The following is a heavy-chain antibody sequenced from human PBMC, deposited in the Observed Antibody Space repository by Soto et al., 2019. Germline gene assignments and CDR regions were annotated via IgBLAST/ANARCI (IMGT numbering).Heavy chain of an antibody. Sequence: PSETLSLTCSVSGASISSYYWSWFRQAPGKGLEYIGYIHNGERTNYNPSLESRVTISADTSKNQFSLRLSSVTAADTATYYCSYGDSPGPIDHWGQGTLVTVSS. CDR3: SYGDSPGPIDH. D-gene: IGHD4-17*01. V-gene: IGHV4-59*01. CDR1: GASISSYY. CDR2: IHNGERT. J-gene: IGHJ4*02.